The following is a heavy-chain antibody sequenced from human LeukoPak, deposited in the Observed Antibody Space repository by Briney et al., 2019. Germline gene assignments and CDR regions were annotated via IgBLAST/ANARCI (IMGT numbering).Heavy chain of an antibody. CDR1: GFTFSSYG. V-gene: IGHV3-30*02. Sequence: QTGGSLRLSCAASGFTFSSYGMHWVRQAPGKGLEWVAFIRYDGSNKYYADSVKGRFTISRDNSKNTLYLQMNSLRAEDTAVYYCAKDTVVPAAIEGYWGQGTLVTVSS. J-gene: IGHJ4*02. D-gene: IGHD2-2*02. CDR2: IRYDGSNK. CDR3: AKDTVVPAAIEGY.